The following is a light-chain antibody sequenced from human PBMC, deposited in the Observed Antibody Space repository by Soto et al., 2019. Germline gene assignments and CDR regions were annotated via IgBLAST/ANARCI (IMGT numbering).Light chain of an antibody. CDR3: NSFTSSQTGV. CDR2: DVT. J-gene: IGLJ1*01. Sequence: QAVVTQPASVSGSPGQSITISCTGTSNDVGTYNYVSWYQHYPGKAPKLMIYDVTIRPPGVSDRFSGSKSGNTASLTISGLQAEDEADYYCNSFTSSQTGVFGTGTKLTVL. V-gene: IGLV2-14*01. CDR1: SNDVGTYNY.